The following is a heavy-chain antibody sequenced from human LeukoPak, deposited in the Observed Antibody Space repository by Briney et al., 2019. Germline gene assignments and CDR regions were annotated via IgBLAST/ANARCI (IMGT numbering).Heavy chain of an antibody. D-gene: IGHD2-2*01. V-gene: IGHV1-2*02. Sequence: ASVKVSCKASGYTFTGYYMHWVRQAPGQGLEWMGWINPNSGGTNYAQKFQGRVTMTRDTSISTAYMELSSLRSEDTAVYYCARAPYCSSTSCYRRYFDYWGQGTLVTVSS. CDR1: GYTFTGYY. J-gene: IGHJ4*02. CDR3: ARAPYCSSTSCYRRYFDY. CDR2: INPNSGGT.